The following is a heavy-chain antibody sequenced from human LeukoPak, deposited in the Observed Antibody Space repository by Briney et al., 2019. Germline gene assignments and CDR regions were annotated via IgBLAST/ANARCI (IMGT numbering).Heavy chain of an antibody. D-gene: IGHD2-2*01. Sequence: PGGSLRLSCAASGFAFSSYAMSWVRQAPVKGLAWVSAISGSGGSTYYADSVKGRFTISRDNSKNTLYLQMNSLRAEDTAVYYCAKTYCSSTSCPDDYWGQGTLVTVSS. V-gene: IGHV3-23*01. CDR2: ISGSGGST. CDR3: AKTYCSSTSCPDDY. J-gene: IGHJ4*02. CDR1: GFAFSSYA.